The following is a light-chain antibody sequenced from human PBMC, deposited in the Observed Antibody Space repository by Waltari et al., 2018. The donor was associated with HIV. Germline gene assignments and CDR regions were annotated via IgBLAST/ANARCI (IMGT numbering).Light chain of an antibody. CDR3: LLYYGGAWV. CDR1: TGAVTSGYY. CDR2: STS. Sequence: QTVVPQEPSLTVSPGGTVTLTCASSTGAVTSGYYPNWFQQKPGQAPRPLIYSTSNKHSSTPARFSGSLLGGKAALTLSGVQPEDEAEYYCLLYYGGAWVFGGGTKLTVL. V-gene: IGLV7-43*01. J-gene: IGLJ3*02.